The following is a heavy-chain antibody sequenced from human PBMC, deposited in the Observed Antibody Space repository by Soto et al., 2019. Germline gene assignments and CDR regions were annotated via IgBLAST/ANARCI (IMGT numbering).Heavy chain of an antibody. CDR3: AGGQSAQTPDY. CDR1: GFTFSDYY. V-gene: IGHV3-11*01. CDR2: ISGSDNTE. J-gene: IGHJ4*02. Sequence: QVQLVESGGGLVKPGGSLRLSCAASGFTFSDYYMSWIRQAPGKGLEWVSYISGSDNTEYYADSVKGRVTISRDNAKNSLYLQMNSLRVEDTAVYYCAGGQSAQTPDYWGQGTLVTVSS.